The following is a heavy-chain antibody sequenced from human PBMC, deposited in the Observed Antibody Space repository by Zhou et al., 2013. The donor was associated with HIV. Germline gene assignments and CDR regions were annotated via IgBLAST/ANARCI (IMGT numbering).Heavy chain of an antibody. D-gene: IGHD3-3*01. V-gene: IGHV1-2*02. CDR2: INPNSGGT. CDR3: ARGKQYYDFWSAYPYFFDY. CDR1: GYTFTGNY. Sequence: VQLVQSGAEVKKPGASVKVSCKASGYTFTGNYIHWVRQAPGQGLEWMGWINPNSGGTNHAQKFQVRVTMTRDTSIRTAYMELSRLRSDDTAVYYCARGKQYYDFWSAYPYFFDYWGLGTLVTVSS. J-gene: IGHJ4*02.